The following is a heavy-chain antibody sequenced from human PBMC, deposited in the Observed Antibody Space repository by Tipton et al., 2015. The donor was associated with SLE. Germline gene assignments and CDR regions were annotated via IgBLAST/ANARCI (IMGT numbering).Heavy chain of an antibody. V-gene: IGHV3-74*01. Sequence: SLRLSCAASGFTFSNAWMSWVRQAPGKGLVWVSRINSVGSSTSYADSVKGRFTISRDNAKNTLYLQMNSLRAEDTAVYYCARVEIVGANYFDYWGQGTLVTVSS. CDR1: GFTFSNAW. D-gene: IGHD1-26*01. CDR2: INSVGSST. CDR3: ARVEIVGANYFDY. J-gene: IGHJ4*02.